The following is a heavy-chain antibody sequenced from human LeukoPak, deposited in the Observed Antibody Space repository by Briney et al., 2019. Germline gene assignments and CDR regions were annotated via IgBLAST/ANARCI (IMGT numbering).Heavy chain of an antibody. J-gene: IGHJ4*02. CDR2: INHSGST. Sequence: SETLSLTCAVYGGSFSGYYWSWIRQPPGKGLEWIGEINHSGSTNYNPSLESRVTISIDTSKNQFSLKLISVTAADTAVYFCARHLRSSGWYNFDSWGQGTLVTVSS. CDR3: ARHLRSSGWYNFDS. V-gene: IGHV4-34*01. D-gene: IGHD6-19*01. CDR1: GGSFSGYY.